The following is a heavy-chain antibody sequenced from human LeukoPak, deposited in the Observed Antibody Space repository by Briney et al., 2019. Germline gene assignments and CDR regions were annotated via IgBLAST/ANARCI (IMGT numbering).Heavy chain of an antibody. Sequence: GASVKVSCKASGYTFTSYGISWVRQAPGQGLEWMGWISAYNGNTNYAQKLQGRVTMTTDTSTSTAYMELRSLRSDDTAVYYCARAAYSYTAMVTGSSRFDYWGQGTLVTVSS. CDR2: ISAYNGNT. CDR3: ARAAYSYTAMVTGSSRFDY. J-gene: IGHJ4*02. D-gene: IGHD5-18*01. V-gene: IGHV1-18*01. CDR1: GYTFTSYG.